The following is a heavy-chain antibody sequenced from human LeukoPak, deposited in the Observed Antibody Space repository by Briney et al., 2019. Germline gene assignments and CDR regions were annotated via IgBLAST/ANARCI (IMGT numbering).Heavy chain of an antibody. V-gene: IGHV4-34*01. CDR1: GGSFSGYY. CDR2: INHSGST. Sequence: SETLSLTCAVYGGSFSGYYWSWIRQPPGKGLEWIGEINHSGSTNYNPSLKSRVTISVDTSKNQFSLKLSSVTAADTAVYYCAMSPFYYYYGMDVWGQWTTVTVSS. J-gene: IGHJ6*02. CDR3: AMSPFYYYYGMDV.